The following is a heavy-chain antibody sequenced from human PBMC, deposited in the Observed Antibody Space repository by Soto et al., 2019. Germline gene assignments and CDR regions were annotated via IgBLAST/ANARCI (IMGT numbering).Heavy chain of an antibody. V-gene: IGHV3-30*18. CDR2: ISYDGSNK. D-gene: IGHD3-10*01. Sequence: QVQLVESGGGVVQPGRSLRLSCVASGFTFSSYGMHWVRQAPGKGLEWVAVISYDGSNKYYADSVKGRFTISRDNSKNTLYLQMNSLRAEDTAVYYCAKGSVVPSDALDIWGQGTMVTVSS. J-gene: IGHJ3*02. CDR3: AKGSVVPSDALDI. CDR1: GFTFSSYG.